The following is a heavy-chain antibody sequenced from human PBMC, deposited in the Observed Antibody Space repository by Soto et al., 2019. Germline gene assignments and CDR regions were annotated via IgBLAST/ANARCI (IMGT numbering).Heavy chain of an antibody. CDR1: GYTLTELS. CDR2: FDPEDGET. J-gene: IGHJ3*02. V-gene: IGHV1-24*01. CDR3: PTLEVPRITFGGVIVLTPGAFDI. D-gene: IGHD3-16*02. Sequence: ASVKVSCKVSGYTLTELSMHWVRQAPGKGLEWMGGFDPEDGETIYAQKFQGRVPMTKDTATGTAYMELSSLRSEATTEYYCPTLEVPRITFGGVIVLTPGAFDIWGQGTMVTVSS.